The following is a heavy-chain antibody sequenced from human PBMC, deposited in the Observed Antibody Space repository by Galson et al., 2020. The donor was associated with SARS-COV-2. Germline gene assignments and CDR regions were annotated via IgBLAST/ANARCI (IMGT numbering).Heavy chain of an antibody. V-gene: IGHV4-39*01. D-gene: IGHD3-10*01. CDR1: GGSISSSSYY. Sequence: SETLSLTCTVSGGSISSSSYYWGWIRQPPGKGLEWIGSIYYSGSTYYNPSLKSRVTISVDTSKNQFSLKLSSVTAADTAVYYCARILSDLLWFGEFLHDYWGQGTLVTVSS. CDR3: ARILSDLLWFGEFLHDY. J-gene: IGHJ4*02. CDR2: IYYSGST.